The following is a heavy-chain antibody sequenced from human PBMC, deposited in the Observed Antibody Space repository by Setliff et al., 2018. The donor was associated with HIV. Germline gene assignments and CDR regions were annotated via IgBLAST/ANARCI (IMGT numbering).Heavy chain of an antibody. J-gene: IGHJ4*02. CDR3: ARERSRGYTDPPRFVY. D-gene: IGHD5-18*01. Sequence: PSETLSLTCTVSGGSISSGSYYWSWIRQPAGKGLEWIGHIYTSGSTNYNPSLKSRVTISVDTSKNQFSLRLTSVTAADTAVYYCARERSRGYTDPPRFVYWGQGTLVTVSS. CDR1: GGSISSGSYY. CDR2: IYTSGST. V-gene: IGHV4-61*09.